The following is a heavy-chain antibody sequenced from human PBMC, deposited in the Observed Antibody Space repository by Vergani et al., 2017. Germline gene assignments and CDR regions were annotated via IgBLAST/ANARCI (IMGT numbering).Heavy chain of an antibody. J-gene: IGHJ4*02. D-gene: IGHD3-10*01. V-gene: IGHV4-59*06. Sequence: QVQLQESGPGLVKPSETLSLTCTVSGGSISSYYWSWIRQHPGKGLEWIGYIYYSGSPYYNPSLKSRVTISVDTSKNQFSLKLSSVTAADTAVYYCARGRGVPYYFDYWGQGTLVTVSS. CDR1: GGSISSYY. CDR2: IYYSGSP. CDR3: ARGRGVPYYFDY.